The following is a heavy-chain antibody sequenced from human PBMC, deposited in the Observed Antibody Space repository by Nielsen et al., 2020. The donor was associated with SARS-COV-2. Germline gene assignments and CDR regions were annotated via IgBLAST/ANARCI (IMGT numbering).Heavy chain of an antibody. CDR2: ISYDGSNK. D-gene: IGHD3-10*01. J-gene: IGHJ4*02. CDR3: ARGGLAVRGPYYFDY. Sequence: GESLKISCAASGFTFSSYGMHWVRQAPGKGLEWVAVISYDGSNKYYADSVKGRFTISRDNSKNTLYLQMNSLRAEDTAVYYCARGGLAVRGPYYFDYWGQGTLVTVSS. V-gene: IGHV3-30*19. CDR1: GFTFSSYG.